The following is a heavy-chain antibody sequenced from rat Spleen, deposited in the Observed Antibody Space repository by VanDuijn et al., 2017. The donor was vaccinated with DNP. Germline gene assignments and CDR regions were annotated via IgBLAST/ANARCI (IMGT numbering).Heavy chain of an antibody. D-gene: IGHD1-11*01. CDR1: GFTFSNYY. Sequence: EVQLVESGGDLVQPGRSMKLSCAASGFTFSNYYMAWVRQAPTKGLEWVASISTSGGVTYYRDSVKGRFTISRDNAERTLYLQMDSLRSEDTATYYCARGGRSYFDYWGQGTLVTVSS. CDR2: ISTSGGVT. V-gene: IGHV5-25*01. J-gene: IGHJ3*01. CDR3: ARGGRSYFDY.